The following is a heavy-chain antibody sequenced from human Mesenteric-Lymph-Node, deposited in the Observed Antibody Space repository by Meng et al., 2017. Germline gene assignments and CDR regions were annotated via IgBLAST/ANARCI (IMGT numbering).Heavy chain of an antibody. CDR3: ARDSSSSAYSPFDY. CDR1: GDSVSSNSAA. Sequence: QVQLGQSGGEVNPSTTISLTCALSGDSVSSNSAAWNWIRQSPSRGLEWLGRTYYRSKWYNDYAVSVKSRITINPDTSKNQFSLQLNSVTPEDTAVYYCARDSSSSAYSPFDYWGQGTLVTVSS. J-gene: IGHJ4*02. D-gene: IGHD3-22*01. V-gene: IGHV6-1*02. CDR2: TYYRSKWYN.